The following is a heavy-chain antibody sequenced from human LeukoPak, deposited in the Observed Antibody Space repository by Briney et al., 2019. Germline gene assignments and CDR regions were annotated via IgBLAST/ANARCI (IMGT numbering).Heavy chain of an antibody. Sequence: GGSLRLSCAASGFTFSSYGMHWVRQAPGKGLEWVAVISYDGSNKYYADSVEGRFTISRDNSKNTLYLQMNSLRAEDTAVYYCAGSVRYSSGCLDYWGQGTLVTVSS. J-gene: IGHJ4*02. CDR1: GFTFSSYG. V-gene: IGHV3-30*03. CDR2: ISYDGSNK. D-gene: IGHD6-19*01. CDR3: AGSVRYSSGCLDY.